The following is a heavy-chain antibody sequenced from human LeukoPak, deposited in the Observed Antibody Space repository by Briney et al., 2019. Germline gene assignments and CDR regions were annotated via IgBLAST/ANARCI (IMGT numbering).Heavy chain of an antibody. V-gene: IGHV1-2*02. J-gene: IGHJ4*02. CDR3: AISLCVWGSYRYTGPFDY. D-gene: IGHD3-16*02. Sequence: ASVKVSCKASGYTFTGYYMHWVRQAPGQGLEWMGWINPNSGGTNYAQKFQGRVTMTRDTSISTAYMELSRLRSDDTAVYYCAISLCVWGSYRYTGPFDYWGQGTLVTVSS. CDR1: GYTFTGYY. CDR2: INPNSGGT.